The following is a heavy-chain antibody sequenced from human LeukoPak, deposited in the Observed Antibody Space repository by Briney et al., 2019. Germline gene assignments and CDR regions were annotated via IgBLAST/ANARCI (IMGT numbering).Heavy chain of an antibody. J-gene: IGHJ6*03. CDR1: GGTFSSYA. D-gene: IGHD6-6*01. Sequence: SVRVSCKASGGTFSSYAISWVRQAPGQGLEWMGRIIPIFGTANYAQKFQGRVTITTDESTSTAYMELSSLRSEDTAVYYCARSVAARPSAHYYYYYYMDVWGKGTTVTVSS. CDR3: ARSVAARPSAHYYYYYYMDV. CDR2: IIPIFGTA. V-gene: IGHV1-69*05.